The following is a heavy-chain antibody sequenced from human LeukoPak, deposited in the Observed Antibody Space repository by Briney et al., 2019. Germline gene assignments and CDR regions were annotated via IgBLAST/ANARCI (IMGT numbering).Heavy chain of an antibody. CDR2: IYYSGST. Sequence: SETLSLTCTVPGGSLSSHYCGSRRQPPGKGLEWIGYIYYSGSTNYNPSLKIRVTISVDTPKNHFSLKLNSGTAADTAVYKWCRDAGEGASRNNLFDHWGQGTLVTVSS. CDR3: CRDAGEGASRNNLFDH. V-gene: IGHV4-59*11. D-gene: IGHD1-26*01. J-gene: IGHJ5*02. CDR1: GGSLSSHY.